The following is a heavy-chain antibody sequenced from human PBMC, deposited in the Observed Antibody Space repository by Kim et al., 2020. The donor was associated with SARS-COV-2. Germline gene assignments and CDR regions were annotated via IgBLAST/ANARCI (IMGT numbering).Heavy chain of an antibody. CDR1: GYTLTELS. CDR3: ATYVTIFGVVSLDP. J-gene: IGHJ5*02. D-gene: IGHD3-3*01. CDR2: FDPEDGET. Sequence: ASVKVSCKVSGYTLTELSMHWVRQAPGKGLEWMGGFDPEDGETIYSQKFQGRVTMTEDTSTDTAYMELSSLRSEDTAVYYCATYVTIFGVVSLDPWGQGTLVTVSS. V-gene: IGHV1-24*01.